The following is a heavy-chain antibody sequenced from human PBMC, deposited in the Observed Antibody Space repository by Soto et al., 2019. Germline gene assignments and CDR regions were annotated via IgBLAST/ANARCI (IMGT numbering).Heavy chain of an antibody. Sequence: GGSLRLSCEASGFTLRNYAMTWIRQAPGKGLEWVSLISANDARTYYAESVKTRFTISTDQSRNTVYLQMDSLRADDTAIYYCAKAKNDYNWDNSYPFDYWGQGTLVTVSS. CDR3: AKAKNDYNWDNSYPFDY. V-gene: IGHV3-23*01. J-gene: IGHJ4*02. CDR1: GFTLRNYA. CDR2: ISANDART. D-gene: IGHD1-20*01.